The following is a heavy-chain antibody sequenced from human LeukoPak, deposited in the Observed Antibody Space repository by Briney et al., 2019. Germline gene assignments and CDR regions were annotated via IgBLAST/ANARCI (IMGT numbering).Heavy chain of an antibody. J-gene: IGHJ4*02. Sequence: PGGSLRLSCAASGFTFSSYAMSWVRQAPGKGLEWVSAISGSGGSTYYADSVKGRFTISRDNSKNTLYLQMNSLRAEDTAVYYCAKDWGYCSSTSCLPTPFDYWGQGTLVTVSS. D-gene: IGHD2-2*01. CDR3: AKDWGYCSSTSCLPTPFDY. V-gene: IGHV3-23*01. CDR2: ISGSGGST. CDR1: GFTFSSYA.